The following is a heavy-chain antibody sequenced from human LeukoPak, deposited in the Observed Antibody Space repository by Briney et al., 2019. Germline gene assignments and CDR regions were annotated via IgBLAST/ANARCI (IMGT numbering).Heavy chain of an antibody. D-gene: IGHD6-19*01. Sequence: TGGSLRLSCAASGFTFSGFWMNWVRQAAGKGLEWVANIKQDGSEIYYEDSVKGRFTISRDNAKNSLYLQMNSLRAEETAVYYCARAGVAVAATLWDWGQGALVTVSS. V-gene: IGHV3-7*04. CDR2: IKQDGSEI. J-gene: IGHJ4*02. CDR3: ARAGVAVAATLWD. CDR1: GFTFSGFW.